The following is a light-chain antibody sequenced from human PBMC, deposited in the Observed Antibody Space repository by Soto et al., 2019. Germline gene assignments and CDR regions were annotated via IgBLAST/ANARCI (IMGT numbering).Light chain of an antibody. CDR2: KAS. CDR3: QQYNSYQYT. CDR1: QSISSW. J-gene: IGKJ2*01. Sequence: DIQMTQSPSTLSASVGDRVTITCRASQSISSWLAWYQQKPGKAPKLLIYKASSLESGVPSRFSGSGYGTEFTLNISSLQPDDFGTYYCQQYNSYQYTFGQGTKLEIK. V-gene: IGKV1-5*03.